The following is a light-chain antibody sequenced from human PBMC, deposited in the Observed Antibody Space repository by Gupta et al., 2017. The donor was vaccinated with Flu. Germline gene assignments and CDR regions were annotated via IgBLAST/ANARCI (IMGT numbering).Light chain of an antibody. J-gene: IGKJ5*01. V-gene: IGKV3-11*01. CDR1: QSVANY. CDR2: DAS. Sequence: EIVLTQSPATLSLSPGERATLSCRASQSVANYLAWYQQKPGQTPRLLISDASIRATAIPARFSGSGSGTDFTLTINSLQPEDFAVYYCQQRSSWPITFGQGTRLEIK. CDR3: QQRSSWPIT.